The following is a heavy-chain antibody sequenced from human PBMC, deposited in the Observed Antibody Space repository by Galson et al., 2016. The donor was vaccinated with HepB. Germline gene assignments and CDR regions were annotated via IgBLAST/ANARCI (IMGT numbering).Heavy chain of an antibody. CDR1: GYTFTDYH. V-gene: IGHV1-2*02. J-gene: IGHJ5*02. CDR2: INPNTGGT. Sequence: SVKVSCKASGYTFTDYHMHWVRQAPGQGLEWMGWINPNTGGTNYAQKFQDRVAMPRDTSISTAYMELSRLTSDDTAVYYCAKVGVALATWFDPWGQGTLVTVSS. CDR3: AKVGVALATWFDP. D-gene: IGHD3-10*01.